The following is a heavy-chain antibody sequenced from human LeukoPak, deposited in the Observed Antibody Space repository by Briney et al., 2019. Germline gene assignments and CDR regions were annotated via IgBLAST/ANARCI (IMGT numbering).Heavy chain of an antibody. CDR2: INSVSTAI. CDR3: AKDGGLWVSAHWGDS. J-gene: IGHJ4*02. D-gene: IGHD7-27*01. Sequence: GGSLRLSCAVSGFTFSSYGMNWVRQAPGKGLEWVSYINSVSTAIYYADSVKGRFTISRDNSKNTLYLQMNSLRAEDTAVYYCAKDGGLWVSAHWGDSWGRGTLVTVSS. CDR1: GFTFSSYG. V-gene: IGHV3-48*01.